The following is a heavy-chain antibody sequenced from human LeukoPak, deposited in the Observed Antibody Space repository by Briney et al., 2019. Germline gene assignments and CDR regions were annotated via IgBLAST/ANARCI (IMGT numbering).Heavy chain of an antibody. Sequence: GGSLRLSRAASGFTFSNAWMSWVRQAPGKGLEWVGRIKSKTDGGTTDYAAPVKGRFTISRDDSKNTLYLQMNSLRAEDTAVYYCAREGSSSWLVHGYWGQGTLVTVSS. CDR2: IKSKTDGGTT. J-gene: IGHJ4*02. CDR1: GFTFSNAW. CDR3: AREGSSSWLVHGY. V-gene: IGHV3-15*01. D-gene: IGHD6-13*01.